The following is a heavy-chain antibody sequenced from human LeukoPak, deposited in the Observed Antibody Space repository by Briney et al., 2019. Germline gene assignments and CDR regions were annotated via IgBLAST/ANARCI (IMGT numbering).Heavy chain of an antibody. CDR2: IYYSGST. CDR1: GGSISSYY. Sequence: PSETLSLTCIVSGGSISSYYWSWIRQPPGKGLEWIGYIYYSGSTNYKPSLKSRVPISVDTSKNQFSLKLSSVTAADTAVYYCARGHYKEYFAYWGQGTLVTVSS. J-gene: IGHJ4*02. V-gene: IGHV4-59*01. D-gene: IGHD4-11*01. CDR3: ARGHYKEYFAY.